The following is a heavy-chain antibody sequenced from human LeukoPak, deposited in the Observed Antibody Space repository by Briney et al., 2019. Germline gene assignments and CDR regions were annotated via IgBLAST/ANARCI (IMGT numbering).Heavy chain of an antibody. CDR1: GFTFSNYG. Sequence: GGSLRLSCAASGFTFSNYGMHWVRQASGKGLEWVAVISYDGSNKYYADSVKGRFAISRDNSKNTLYLQMNSLRAEDTAVYYCAKAYGYCTTTSCSHEEFDYWGQGTLVTVSS. CDR3: AKAYGYCTTTSCSHEEFDY. J-gene: IGHJ4*02. CDR2: ISYDGSNK. V-gene: IGHV3-30*18. D-gene: IGHD2-2*01.